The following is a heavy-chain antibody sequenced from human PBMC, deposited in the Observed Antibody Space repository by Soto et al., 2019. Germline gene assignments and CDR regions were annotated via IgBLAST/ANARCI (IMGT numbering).Heavy chain of an antibody. Sequence: ASVKVSCKASGYTFTSYGISWVRQAPGQGLEWMGWISAYNGNTNYAQKLQGRATMTTDTSTSTAYMELRSLRSDDTAVYYCARLEGLLWFGELLHQIDYWGQGTLVTVSS. CDR3: ARLEGLLWFGELLHQIDY. CDR2: ISAYNGNT. J-gene: IGHJ4*02. D-gene: IGHD3-10*01. V-gene: IGHV1-18*01. CDR1: GYTFTSYG.